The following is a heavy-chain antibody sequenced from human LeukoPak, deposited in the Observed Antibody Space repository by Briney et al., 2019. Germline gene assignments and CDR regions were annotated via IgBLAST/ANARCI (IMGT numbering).Heavy chain of an antibody. CDR2: IVVGSGNT. D-gene: IGHD5-18*01. Sequence: SVKVSCKASGFTFTSSAMQWVRQARGQRLEWIGWIVVGSGNTNYAQKFQERVTITRDMSTSTAYMELSSLRSEDTAVYYCAAEGPDTAMAYDAFDIWGRGTMVTVSS. CDR3: AAEGPDTAMAYDAFDI. V-gene: IGHV1-58*02. J-gene: IGHJ3*02. CDR1: GFTFTSSA.